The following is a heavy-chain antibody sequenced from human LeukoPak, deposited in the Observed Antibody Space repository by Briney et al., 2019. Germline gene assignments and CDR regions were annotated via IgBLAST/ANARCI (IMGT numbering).Heavy chain of an antibody. V-gene: IGHV3-7*01. CDR2: IKQDGSEK. J-gene: IGHJ5*02. CDR1: GFIFSRNW. Sequence: GGSLRLSCAASGFIFSRNWMSWVRQAPGKGLEWVANIKQDGSEKYYVDFVKGRFTISRDNAKNSLYLQMNSLRAEDTAVYYCARGPDWFDPWGQGTLVTVSS. CDR3: ARGPDWFDP.